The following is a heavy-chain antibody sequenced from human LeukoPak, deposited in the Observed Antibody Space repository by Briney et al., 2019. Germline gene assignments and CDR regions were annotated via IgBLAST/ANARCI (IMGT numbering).Heavy chain of an antibody. V-gene: IGHV1-69*13. CDR1: GGTFSSYA. D-gene: IGHD6-13*01. Sequence: GASVKVSCKASGGTFSSYAISWVRQAPGQGLEWMGGIIPIFGTANYAQKFQGRVTITADESTSTAYMELSSLRSEDTAVYYCARLMSSSWHREYYFDYWGQGTLVTVSS. CDR3: ARLMSSSWHREYYFDY. CDR2: IIPIFGTA. J-gene: IGHJ4*02.